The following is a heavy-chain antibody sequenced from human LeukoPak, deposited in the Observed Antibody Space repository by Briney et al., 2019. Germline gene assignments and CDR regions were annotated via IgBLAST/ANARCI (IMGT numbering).Heavy chain of an antibody. J-gene: IGHJ4*02. V-gene: IGHV4-39*01. CDR2: IYYSGST. Sequence: SETLSLTCTVSGSSISSSSYYWGWIRQPPGKGLEWIGSIYYSGSTYYNPSLKSRVTISVDTSKNQFSLKLSSVTAADTAVYYCARRRGYCSSTSCYAYYFDYWGQGTLVTASS. CDR3: ARRRGYCSSTSCYAYYFDY. D-gene: IGHD2-2*01. CDR1: GSSISSSSYY.